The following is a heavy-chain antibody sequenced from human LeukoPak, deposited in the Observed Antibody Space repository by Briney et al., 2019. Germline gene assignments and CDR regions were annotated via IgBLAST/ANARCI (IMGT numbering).Heavy chain of an antibody. D-gene: IGHD2-2*01. Sequence: PGGSLRLSCAASGFTFSSYSMNWVRQAPGKGLEWVSYISSNSNNIYYADSVKGRFTISRDNAKNSLYLQMNSLRAEDTAVYYCAKDRHAPGRYCSSTSCFPFDSWGQGTLVTVSS. CDR1: GFTFSSYS. J-gene: IGHJ5*01. CDR2: ISSNSNNI. V-gene: IGHV3-48*01. CDR3: AKDRHAPGRYCSSTSCFPFDS.